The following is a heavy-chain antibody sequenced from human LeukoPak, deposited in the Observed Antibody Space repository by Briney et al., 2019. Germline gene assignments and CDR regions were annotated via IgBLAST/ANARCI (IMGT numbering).Heavy chain of an antibody. J-gene: IGHJ4*02. D-gene: IGHD3-10*01. CDR3: ARRHKGYGSGYDY. V-gene: IGHV3-30*03. CDR2: ISYDGSNK. Sequence: GGSLRLSCAASGFTFSSYGMHWVRQAPGKGLEWVAVISYDGSNKYYADSVKGRFTISRDNAKNSLYLQMNSLRAEDTAVYYCARRHKGYGSGYDYWGQGTLVTVSS. CDR1: GFTFSSYG.